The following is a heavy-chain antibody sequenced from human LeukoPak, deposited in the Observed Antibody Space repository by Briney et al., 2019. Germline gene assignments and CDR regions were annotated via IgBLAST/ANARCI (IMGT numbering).Heavy chain of an antibody. V-gene: IGHV1-8*01. CDR2: MNPNSGNT. Sequence: ASVKVSCKASGYTFTSYDINWVRQATGQGLEWMGWMNPNSGNTGYAQKFQGRVTMTRNTSISTAYMELSSLRSEDTAVYYCARNGPYYYDDNWFDPWGQGTLVTVSS. J-gene: IGHJ5*02. CDR3: ARNGPYYYDDNWFDP. CDR1: GYTFTSYD. D-gene: IGHD3-22*01.